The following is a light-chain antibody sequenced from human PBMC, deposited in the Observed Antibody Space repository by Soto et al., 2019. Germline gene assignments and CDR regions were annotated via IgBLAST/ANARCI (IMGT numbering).Light chain of an antibody. J-gene: IGLJ3*02. CDR2: EVN. CDR3: SSHTTSISWL. Sequence: QSALTQPASVSGSPGQSITISCTGTSSDIGYANYVSWYQQHPGKAPKLIIYEVNNRPSGVSNRFSGSKSDNTASLTISGLQAEDEADYYCSSHTTSISWLFGGGTKLTVL. CDR1: SSDIGYANY. V-gene: IGLV2-14*01.